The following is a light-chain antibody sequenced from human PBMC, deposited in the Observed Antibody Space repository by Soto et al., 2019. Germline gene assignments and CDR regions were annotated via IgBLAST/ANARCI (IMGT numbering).Light chain of an antibody. J-gene: IGKJ1*01. CDR1: ESVTSDY. Sequence: EIVLTQSPGTLSLSPAQRATLSCRASESVTSDYLAWFQQKPGQAPRLLRDGASSRATGIPDRFSGSGSGTDFTLTISRLEPEDFAVYYCQQYASSRTFGQGTKVDIK. CDR3: QQYASSRT. V-gene: IGKV3-20*01. CDR2: GAS.